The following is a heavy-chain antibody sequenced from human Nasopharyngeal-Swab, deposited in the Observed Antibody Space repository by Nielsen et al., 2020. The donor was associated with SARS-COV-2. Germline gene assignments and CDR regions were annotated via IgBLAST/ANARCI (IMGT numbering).Heavy chain of an antibody. V-gene: IGHV4-61*02. CDR2: TSIRGTT. CDR3: ARGRPGTYYTYYYGLDV. J-gene: IGHJ6*02. CDR1: DDSLRRGGFY. Sequence: SETLSLTCSVSDDSLRRGGFYWTWIRQPAGRGLEVICRTSIRGTTNYSPPFKNRVTMSLDTSKKQFFLRLASVSAADTAIYYCARGRPGTYYTYYYGLDVWGQGTTVTVSS. D-gene: IGHD1-26*01.